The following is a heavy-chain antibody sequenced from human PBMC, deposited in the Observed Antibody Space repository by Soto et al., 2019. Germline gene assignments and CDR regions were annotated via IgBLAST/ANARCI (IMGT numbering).Heavy chain of an antibody. CDR3: ARSGYGSSDFDH. J-gene: IGHJ4*01. V-gene: IGHV3-21*04. Sequence: PGGSLRLSCAASGFTFTRYSMNWVRQAPGKGLEWVASISSTTNYIYYGESLKGRLTISRDNAKNSMYLQMNTLRAEDTAVYYCARSGYGSSDFDHWGQGTLVTVSS. CDR2: ISSTTNYI. CDR1: GFTFTRYS. D-gene: IGHD6-13*01.